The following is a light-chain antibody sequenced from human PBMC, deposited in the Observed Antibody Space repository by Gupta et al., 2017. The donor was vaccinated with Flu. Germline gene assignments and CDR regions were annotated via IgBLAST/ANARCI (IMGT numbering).Light chain of an antibody. CDR2: AAS. CDR3: QQSYTTPRT. V-gene: IGKV1-39*01. J-gene: IGKJ2*01. Sequence: EIQMTHSPSSLSASVGDRVTITCRASQSISSYLNWYQQKPGKAPNLLIFAASSLQSEVPSRFSGSGSGTDFTLTISSLQPEDFAIYYCQQSYTTPRTFGQGTKLEIK. CDR1: QSISSY.